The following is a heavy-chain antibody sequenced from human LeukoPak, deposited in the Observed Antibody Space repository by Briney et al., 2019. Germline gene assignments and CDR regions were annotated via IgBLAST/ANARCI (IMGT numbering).Heavy chain of an antibody. D-gene: IGHD3-10*01. CDR2: IYSGGST. Sequence: GGSLRLSCAASGFTVSSNYMSWVRQAPGKGLEWVSVIYSGGSTYYADSVKGRFTISRDNSKKTLYLQMNSLRAEDTAVYYCARDHIILRGSGSYYIDYWGQGTLVTVSS. CDR1: GFTVSSNY. V-gene: IGHV3-66*02. CDR3: ARDHIILRGSGSYYIDY. J-gene: IGHJ4*02.